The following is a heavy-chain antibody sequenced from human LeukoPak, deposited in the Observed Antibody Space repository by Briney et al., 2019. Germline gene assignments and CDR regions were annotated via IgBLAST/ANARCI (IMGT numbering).Heavy chain of an antibody. J-gene: IGHJ1*01. CDR2: INPNSGGT. CDR1: GYTFTGYY. CDR3: ARDRGGSRGYFQH. D-gene: IGHD3-10*01. V-gene: IGHV1-2*02. Sequence: GASVKVSCKASGYTFTGYYMHWVRQAPGQGVEWMGWINPNSGGTNYAQKFQGRVTMTRDTSISTAYMELSRLRSDDTAVYYCARDRGGSRGYFQHWGQGTLVTVSS.